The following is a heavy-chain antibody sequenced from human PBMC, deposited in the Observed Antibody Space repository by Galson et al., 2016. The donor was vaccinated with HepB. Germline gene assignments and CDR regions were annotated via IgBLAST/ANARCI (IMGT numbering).Heavy chain of an antibody. D-gene: IGHD6-13*01. Sequence: SLRLSCAASGFTFVSYGMHWVRQAPGKGLEWVAVISYDGSSQYYADSVKGRFTVSRDSSKNLVYLQMTSLRADDTAVYSCAKAVRLGASSPYFDYWGQGTLVSVSS. CDR1: GFTFVSYG. CDR2: ISYDGSSQ. J-gene: IGHJ4*02. V-gene: IGHV3-30*18. CDR3: AKAVRLGASSPYFDY.